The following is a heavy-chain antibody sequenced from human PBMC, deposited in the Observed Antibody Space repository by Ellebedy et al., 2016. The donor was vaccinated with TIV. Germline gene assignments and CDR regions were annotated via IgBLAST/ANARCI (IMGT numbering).Heavy chain of an antibody. J-gene: IGHJ4*02. CDR3: ARASGRAVTAKNDY. Sequence: AASVKVSCKASGYTFTSYGIGWVRQAPGQGLEWMGWISAYNGNTKYAQKLQGRVTMTTDTSTSPAYMEPRRLGSDDTAVYYCARASGRAVTAKNDYWGQGTLVTVSS. CDR2: ISAYNGNT. CDR1: GYTFTSYG. V-gene: IGHV1-18*04. D-gene: IGHD4-17*01.